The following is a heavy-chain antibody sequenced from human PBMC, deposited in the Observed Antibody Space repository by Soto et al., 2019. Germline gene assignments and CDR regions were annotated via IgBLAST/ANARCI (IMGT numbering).Heavy chain of an antibody. CDR3: VRASGSLDY. V-gene: IGHV3-64D*06. D-gene: IGHD1-26*01. CDR1: GFTFSYYA. J-gene: IGHJ4*02. Sequence: GGSLRLSCSASGFTFSYYAMHWVRQAPGKGLEYVSAISNNGETTYYADSVKGRFTISRDISKNTLYLQMSSLRAEDTAVYYCVRASGSLDYWGQGXLVTVSS. CDR2: ISNNGETT.